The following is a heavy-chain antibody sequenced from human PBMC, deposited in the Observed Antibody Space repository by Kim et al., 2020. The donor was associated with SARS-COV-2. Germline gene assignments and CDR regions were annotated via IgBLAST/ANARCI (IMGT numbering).Heavy chain of an antibody. CDR1: GFTFSSYS. Sequence: GGSLRLSCAASGFTFSSYSMNWVRQAPGKGLEWVSYISSSSSTIYYADSVKGRFTISRDNAKNSLYLQMNSLRDEDTAVYYCARVSDSSGYYCRGAVYYFDYWGQGTLVTVSS. D-gene: IGHD3-22*01. J-gene: IGHJ4*02. CDR2: ISSSSSTI. CDR3: ARVSDSSGYYCRGAVYYFDY. V-gene: IGHV3-48*02.